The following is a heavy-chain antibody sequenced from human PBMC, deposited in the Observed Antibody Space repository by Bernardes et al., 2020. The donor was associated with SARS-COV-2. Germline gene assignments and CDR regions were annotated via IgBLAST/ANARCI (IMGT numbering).Heavy chain of an antibody. J-gene: IGHJ6*03. CDR1: GFTFSSYA. Sequence: SLRLSCAASGFTFSSYAMHWVRQAPGKGLEWVAVISYDGSNKYYADSVKGRFTISRDNSKNTLYLQMNSLRAEDTAVYYCARYLRTGKNYYYYMDVWGKGTTVTVSS. D-gene: IGHD2-8*01. CDR2: ISYDGSNK. CDR3: ARYLRTGKNYYYYMDV. V-gene: IGHV3-30*01.